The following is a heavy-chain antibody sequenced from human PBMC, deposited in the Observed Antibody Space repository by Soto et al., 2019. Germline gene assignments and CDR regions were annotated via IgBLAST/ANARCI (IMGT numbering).Heavy chain of an antibody. CDR1: GGSISSDCYS. CDR3: ERGSKIAVFPAGASRVIWFDP. Sequence: SETLSLTGVVSGGSISSDCYSWSWIRQPPGQGLEWIGYIYHTGSTSYNASLKSRVTISVDTSNNQFSLKLTSVTAADTAIYYYERGSKIAVFPAGASRVIWFDPGAQGALVKVSS. J-gene: IGHJ5*02. D-gene: IGHD2-2*01. V-gene: IGHV4-30-2*01. CDR2: IYHTGST.